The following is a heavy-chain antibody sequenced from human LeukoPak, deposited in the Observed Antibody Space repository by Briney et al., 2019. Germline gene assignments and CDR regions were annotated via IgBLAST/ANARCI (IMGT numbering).Heavy chain of an antibody. Sequence: GESLKISCKGSGYSFTSYWIGWVRQMPGKGLEWMGIIYPGDSDTRYSPSFQGQVTISADKSISTAYLQWSSLKASDTAMYYRARLPKYCSSTSCPRKYYYYMDVWGKGTTVTVSS. J-gene: IGHJ6*03. CDR3: ARLPKYCSSTSCPRKYYYYMDV. CDR2: IYPGDSDT. V-gene: IGHV5-51*01. CDR1: GYSFTSYW. D-gene: IGHD2-2*01.